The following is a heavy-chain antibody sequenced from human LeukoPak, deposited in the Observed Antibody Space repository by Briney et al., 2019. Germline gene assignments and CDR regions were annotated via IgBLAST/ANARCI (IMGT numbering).Heavy chain of an antibody. CDR1: GFSFSSYW. J-gene: IGHJ4*02. CDR3: ISDHTGHDDY. Sequence: GGSLRLSCAASGFSFSSYWMHWVRQAPGKGLVWVSRINIDGSTTTSADSVKARFTISRDNAKNTLSLQMNSLGADDTAVYYCISDHTGHDDYWGQGTLVTVSS. V-gene: IGHV3-74*01. CDR2: INIDGSTT. D-gene: IGHD1-1*01.